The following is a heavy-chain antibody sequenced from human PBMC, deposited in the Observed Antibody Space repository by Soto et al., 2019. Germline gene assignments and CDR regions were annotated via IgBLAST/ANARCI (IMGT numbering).Heavy chain of an antibody. Sequence: QVQLQESGPGLVKPSQTLSLTCTVSGGSISSGGYYWSWIRQHPGKGLEWIGYIYYSGSTYYNPPHNSRVTISVDTSKNQFSLKLSSVTAADTAVYYCARAWRADDNWFDPWGQGTLVTVSS. D-gene: IGHD3-16*01. CDR3: ARAWRADDNWFDP. CDR1: GGSISSGGYY. J-gene: IGHJ5*02. V-gene: IGHV4-31*03. CDR2: IYYSGST.